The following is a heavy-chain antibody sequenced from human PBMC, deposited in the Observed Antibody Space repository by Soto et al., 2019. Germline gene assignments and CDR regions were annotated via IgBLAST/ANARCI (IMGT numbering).Heavy chain of an antibody. CDR2: FSSSGNYI. CDR3: ARYAIVDDTSGYYPYYFDY. D-gene: IGHD3-22*01. CDR1: GFTFSTYS. Sequence: GGSLRLSCAACGFTFSTYSVNWVRQAPGKGVEWVSSFSSSGNYIYYADSVKGRFTISRDNAQNSLFLQMNSLRVEDTAVYYCARYAIVDDTSGYYPYYFDYWGQGTLVTVSS. V-gene: IGHV3-21*01. J-gene: IGHJ4*02.